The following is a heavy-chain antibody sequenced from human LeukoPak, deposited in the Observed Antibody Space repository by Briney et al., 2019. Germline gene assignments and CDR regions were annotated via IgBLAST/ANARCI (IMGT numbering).Heavy chain of an antibody. CDR1: GGSISSSSYY. CDR2: IYYSGST. CDR3: ARERGFTMVRGVTGGIDY. J-gene: IGHJ4*02. D-gene: IGHD3-10*01. V-gene: IGHV4-39*07. Sequence: SETLSLTCTVSGGSISSSSYYWGWIRQPPGKGLEWIGSIYYSGSTYFNPSLKSRVTISVDTSKNQFSLKLSSVTAADTAVYYCARERGFTMVRGVTGGIDYWGQGTLVTVSS.